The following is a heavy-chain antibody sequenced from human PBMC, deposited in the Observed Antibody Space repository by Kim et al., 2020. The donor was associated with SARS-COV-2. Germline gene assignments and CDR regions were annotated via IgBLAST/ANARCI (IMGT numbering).Heavy chain of an antibody. V-gene: IGHV4-39*01. CDR3: ARHGGTAAGFDY. CDR1: GGSISTTGFY. D-gene: IGHD6-13*01. J-gene: IGHJ4*01. Sequence: SETLSLTCTVSGGSISTTGFYWAWSRQPPGQGLEWIGSCEYSGRIVYNPSLQSRATLSVDTSKNQVSLRLDYVTAADTAVYYCARHGGTAAGFDYWGHGAQVAVSS. CDR2: CEYSGRI.